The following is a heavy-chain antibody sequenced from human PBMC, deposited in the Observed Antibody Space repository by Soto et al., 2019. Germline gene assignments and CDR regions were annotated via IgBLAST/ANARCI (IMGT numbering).Heavy chain of an antibody. V-gene: IGHV5-51*01. D-gene: IGHD3-3*01. CDR1: GYSFTSYW. Sequence: PGESLKISCKGSGYSFTSYWIGWVRQMPGKGLEWMGIIYPGDSDTRYSPSFQGQVTISADKSISTAYLQWSSLKASDTAMYYCARHTTYYDFWSSYCLHWFYPWGQGNLVTVSS. CDR3: ARHTTYYDFWSSYCLHWFYP. CDR2: IYPGDSDT. J-gene: IGHJ5*02.